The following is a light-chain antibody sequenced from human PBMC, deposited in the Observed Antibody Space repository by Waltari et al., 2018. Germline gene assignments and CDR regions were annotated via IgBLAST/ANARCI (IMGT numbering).Light chain of an antibody. Sequence: DIVMTQSPDSLTVSLGERATINCKSRQSVLFSSDNKNYLAWYQQKPGKPPKLLIYWASTRESGVPDRFSGSGSGTDFTLTISSLQAEDVAVYFCQQYYIAQYTFGQGTKLEIK. V-gene: IGKV4-1*01. J-gene: IGKJ2*01. CDR2: WAS. CDR1: QSVLFSSDNKNY. CDR3: QQYYIAQYT.